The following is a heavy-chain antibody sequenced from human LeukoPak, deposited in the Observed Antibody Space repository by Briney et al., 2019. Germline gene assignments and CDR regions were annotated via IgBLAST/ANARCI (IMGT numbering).Heavy chain of an antibody. Sequence: ASVKVSCKTSEYSFSDYYIHWVRQAPGQGLEWMGWINPHSGATNSAQKFQGRVTMTRDTSTSTVYMELSSLRSEDTAVYYCARGEETYYDFLNWFDPWGQGTLVTVSS. D-gene: IGHD3-3*01. CDR2: INPHSGAT. CDR3: ARGEETYYDFLNWFDP. CDR1: EYSFSDYY. V-gene: IGHV1-2*02. J-gene: IGHJ5*02.